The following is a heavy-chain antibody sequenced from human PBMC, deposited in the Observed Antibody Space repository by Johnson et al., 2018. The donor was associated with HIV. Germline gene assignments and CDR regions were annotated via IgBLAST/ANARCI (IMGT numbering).Heavy chain of an antibody. V-gene: IGHV3-30*14. CDR3: ARDFPLGYRWGNGFDI. Sequence: QVQLVESGGGVVQPGRSLRLSCAASGFTFSSYAMHWVRQAPGKGLEWVAVVSYDGTNKYYADSVKGRFTISRDSSKNTLYLQINSLRADDTAVYYCARDFPLGYRWGNGFDIWGQGTMVTVSS. CDR1: GFTFSSYA. D-gene: IGHD5-18*01. J-gene: IGHJ3*02. CDR2: VSYDGTNK.